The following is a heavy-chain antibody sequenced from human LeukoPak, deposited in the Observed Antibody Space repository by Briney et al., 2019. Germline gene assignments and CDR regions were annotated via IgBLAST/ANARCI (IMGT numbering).Heavy chain of an antibody. CDR3: ARDCGGDCRFDY. Sequence: GGSLRLSGAASGFTFSSYAMHWVRQAPGKGLEWVAVISYDGSNRYYADSVKGRFTISRDNSKNTLYLQMNSLRAEDTAVYYCARDCGGDCRFDYWGQGTLVTVSS. CDR1: GFTFSSYA. V-gene: IGHV3-30-3*01. CDR2: ISYDGSNR. J-gene: IGHJ4*02. D-gene: IGHD2-21*02.